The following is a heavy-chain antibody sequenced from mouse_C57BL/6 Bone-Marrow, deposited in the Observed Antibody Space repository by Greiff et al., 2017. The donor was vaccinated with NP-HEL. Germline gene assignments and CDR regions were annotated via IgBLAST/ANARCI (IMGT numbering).Heavy chain of an antibody. Sequence: VQLQQSGAELVRPGASVKLSCTASGFNIKDYYMHWVKQRPEQGLEWIGRIDPEDGDTEYAPKFQGKATMTADTSSNTAYLQLSSLTSEDTAVYYCTTFDTTVVAKDYWGQGTTLTVSS. CDR2: IDPEDGDT. D-gene: IGHD1-1*01. V-gene: IGHV14-1*01. CDR1: GFNIKDYY. CDR3: TTFDTTVVAKDY. J-gene: IGHJ2*01.